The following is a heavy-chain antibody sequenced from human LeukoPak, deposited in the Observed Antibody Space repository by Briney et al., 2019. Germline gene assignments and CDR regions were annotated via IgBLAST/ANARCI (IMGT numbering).Heavy chain of an antibody. Sequence: ASAKVSCKASGGTFSSYGFSWVRQAPGQGLEWVGGIIPIFGTANYAQKFQGRVTITADESTSTAYMELSSLRSEDTAVYYCARDSHRIYSYGLFDYWGQGTLVTVSS. CDR1: GGTFSSYG. D-gene: IGHD5-18*01. CDR3: ARDSHRIYSYGLFDY. CDR2: IIPIFGTA. V-gene: IGHV1-69*13. J-gene: IGHJ4*02.